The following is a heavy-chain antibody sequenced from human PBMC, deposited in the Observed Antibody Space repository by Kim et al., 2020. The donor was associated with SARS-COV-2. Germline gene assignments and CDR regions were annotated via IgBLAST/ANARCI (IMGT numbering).Heavy chain of an antibody. J-gene: IGHJ6*02. V-gene: IGHV3-23*01. Sequence: GGSLRLSCAASGFTFSSYAMTWVRQAPGKGLEWVSAISGNGGSTYYADSVKGRFTISRDNSKNTLYLQMNSLRVEDTAVYYCAKDPISGSYTYYFGMDVWGQGTTVTVSS. CDR1: GFTFSSYA. CDR3: AKDPISGSYTYYFGMDV. CDR2: ISGNGGST. D-gene: IGHD1-26*01.